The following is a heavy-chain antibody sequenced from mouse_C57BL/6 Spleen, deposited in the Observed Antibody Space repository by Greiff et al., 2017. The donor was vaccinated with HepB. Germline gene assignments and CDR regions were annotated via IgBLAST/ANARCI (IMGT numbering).Heavy chain of an antibody. CDR2: IDPETGDT. CDR1: GFNIKAAY. V-gene: IGHV14-4*01. Sequence: VRRKQSGAELVRPGAQVKFSCTASGFNIKAAYMHWVKQRPEKGLEWIGWIDPETGDTEYASNLQGKATITADTPSNTAYVHLSSQTSAYKAVDDCTTGNSAWFAYWGQRTLVTVSA. J-gene: IGHJ3*01. CDR3: TTGNSAWFAY.